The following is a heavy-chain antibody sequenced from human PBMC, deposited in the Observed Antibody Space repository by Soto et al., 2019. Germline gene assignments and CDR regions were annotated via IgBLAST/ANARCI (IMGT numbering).Heavy chain of an antibody. CDR2: INAGNGNT. Sequence: GASVKVSCKASGYTFTSYAMHWVRQAPGQRLEWMGWINAGNGNTKYSQKFQGRVTITRDTSASTAYMELSSLRSEDTAVYYCASGIYSTMVRGSYYYYYGMDVWGQGTTVTVSS. CDR3: ASGIYSTMVRGSYYYYYGMDV. V-gene: IGHV1-3*01. J-gene: IGHJ6*02. D-gene: IGHD3-10*01. CDR1: GYTFTSYA.